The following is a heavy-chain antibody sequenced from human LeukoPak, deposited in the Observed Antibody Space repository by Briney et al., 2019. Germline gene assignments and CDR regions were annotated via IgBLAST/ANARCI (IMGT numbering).Heavy chain of an antibody. CDR3: AGPDYGGKDYWYFDL. J-gene: IGHJ2*01. Sequence: SETLSLTCAVSGGSISSSNWWSWVCQPPGKGLEWIGEIYHSGSTNYNPSLKSRVTISVDKSKNQFSLKLSSVTAADTAVYYCAGPDYGGKDYWYFDLWGRGTLVTVSS. CDR1: GGSISSSNW. V-gene: IGHV4-4*02. CDR2: IYHSGST. D-gene: IGHD4-23*01.